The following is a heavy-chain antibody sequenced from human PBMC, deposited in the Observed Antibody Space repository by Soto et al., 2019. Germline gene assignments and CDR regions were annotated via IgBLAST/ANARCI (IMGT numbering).Heavy chain of an antibody. CDR2: VIPRFGPP. CDR3: ATDLVGSAGPYYFAW. D-gene: IGHD3-10*01. J-gene: IGHJ4*02. V-gene: IGHV1-69*12. CDR1: GGTFSSFA. Sequence: VQVVQSGAEVKKPGSSVKVSCKASGGTFSSFAFTWVRQAPGQGLEWMGGVIPRFGPPTYSQNFQGRVTRTAVASTGTVYKELSSLTSDDTALYFCATDLVGSAGPYYFAWWGQGTLVTVSS.